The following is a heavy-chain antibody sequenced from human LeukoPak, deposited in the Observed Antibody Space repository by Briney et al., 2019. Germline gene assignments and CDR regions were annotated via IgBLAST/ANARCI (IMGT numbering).Heavy chain of an antibody. CDR1: GFTLGDSD. D-gene: IGHD2/OR15-2a*01. J-gene: IGHJ4*02. V-gene: IGHV3-49*04. CDR3: SRDLSCGY. Sequence: AGGSLRLSCATSGFTLGDSDMTWVRQAPGKGLEWVGFIRRKASGGTTYYAESVRGRFTISRDDSQSIAYLQMNSLRSEDTAMYYCSRDLSCGYWGQGTLVTVSS. CDR2: IRRKASGGTT.